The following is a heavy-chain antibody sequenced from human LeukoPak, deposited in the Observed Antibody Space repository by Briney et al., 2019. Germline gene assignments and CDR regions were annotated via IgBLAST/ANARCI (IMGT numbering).Heavy chain of an antibody. CDR2: INLNSGAT. V-gene: IGHV1-2*02. CDR1: GYTFTGYY. Sequence: ASVKVSCNASGYTFTGYYMHWVRQAPGQGLEWMGCINLNSGATRYAQMYQGRVTMTWDTSITTAYMELSSLTSDDTAVYYCATERSGSYFPGDYWGQGTLVTFSS. D-gene: IGHD1-26*01. J-gene: IGHJ4*02. CDR3: ATERSGSYFPGDY.